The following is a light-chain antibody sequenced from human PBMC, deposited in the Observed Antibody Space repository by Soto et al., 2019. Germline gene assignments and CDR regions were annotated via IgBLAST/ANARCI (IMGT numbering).Light chain of an antibody. Sequence: DIQMTQSRSTPSASVGDRVTITCRASQSISSWLAWYQQKPGKAPKIMIYKASSLESGVPSRFSGSGSGTDCTLTISSLKKEDGATYYGQQLNSYTRTFGQGTKVDIK. CDR3: QQLNSYTRT. CDR1: QSISSW. J-gene: IGKJ1*01. V-gene: IGKV1-5*03. CDR2: KAS.